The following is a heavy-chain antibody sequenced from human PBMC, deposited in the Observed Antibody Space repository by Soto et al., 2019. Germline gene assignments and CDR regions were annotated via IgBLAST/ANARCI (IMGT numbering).Heavy chain of an antibody. CDR2: ISASGGST. V-gene: IGHV3-23*01. Sequence: GGSLRLSCAASGFAFSSYTMSWVRQTPGKGLEWVSSISASGGSTYYGDSLKGRFTISRDNSKNTLNLHIKSLGVEDSAVYYCAKDRGGFARGWEYYDFWGQGTQVTVPQ. CDR3: AKDRGGFARGWEYYDF. J-gene: IGHJ4*02. CDR1: GFAFSSYT. D-gene: IGHD6-19*01.